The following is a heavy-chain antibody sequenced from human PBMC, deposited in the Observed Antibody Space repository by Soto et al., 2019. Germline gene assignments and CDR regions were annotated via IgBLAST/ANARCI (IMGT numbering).Heavy chain of an antibody. J-gene: IGHJ6*02. D-gene: IGHD5-18*01. CDR2: INPSGGST. Sequence: GASVKVSCKASGYTFTSYYMHWVRQAPGQGLEWMGIINPSGGSTNYAQKLQGRVTMTTDTSTSTAYMELRSLRSDDTAVYYCALRSAMAVYYYYGMDVWGQGTTVTVSS. CDR3: ALRSAMAVYYYYGMDV. CDR1: GYTFTSYY. V-gene: IGHV1-46*01.